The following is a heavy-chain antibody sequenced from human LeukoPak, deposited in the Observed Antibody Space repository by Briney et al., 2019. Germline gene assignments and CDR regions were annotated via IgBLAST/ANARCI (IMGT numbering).Heavy chain of an antibody. V-gene: IGHV4-38-2*01. D-gene: IGHD6-19*01. J-gene: IGHJ4*02. Sequence: PSETLSLTCAVSGYSISSGYYWGWIRQPPGKGLEWIGSIYHSGSTYYNPSLKSRVTISVDTSKNQFSLKLSSVTAADTAVYYCARPDSVAGAFDYWGQGTLVTVSS. CDR2: IYHSGST. CDR3: ARPDSVAGAFDY. CDR1: GYSISSGYY.